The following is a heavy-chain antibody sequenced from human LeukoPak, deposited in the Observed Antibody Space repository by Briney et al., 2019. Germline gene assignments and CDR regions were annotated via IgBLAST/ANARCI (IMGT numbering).Heavy chain of an antibody. V-gene: IGHV3-7*01. CDR3: VRESRGYDILTGKYHRGYYSYYMDV. D-gene: IGHD3-9*01. CDR2: IKQDVNEK. CDR1: GFTFNSYW. J-gene: IGHJ6*03. Sequence: PGGSLRLSCAASGFTFNSYWMSWVRQAPGKGLEWVANIKQDVNEKYYVDSVKGRFTISRDNAKNSLYLQMNSLRAEDTAVYYCVRESRGYDILTGKYHRGYYSYYMDVWGKGTTVTVSS.